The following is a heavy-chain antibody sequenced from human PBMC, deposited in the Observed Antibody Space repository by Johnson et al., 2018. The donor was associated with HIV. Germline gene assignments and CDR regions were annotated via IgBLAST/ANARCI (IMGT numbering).Heavy chain of an antibody. CDR1: GFTFSSYG. V-gene: IGHV3-30*03. CDR3: ASVYYDILTGYYYDAFDM. Sequence: QVQLVESGGGVVQPGRSLRLSCAASGFTFSSYGMHWVRQAPGKGLEWVAVISYDGSNKYHADSVKGRFTISRDNSKTTLYLQTNSLRAEDTAVYYCASVYYDILTGYYYDAFDMWGQGTVVTVSS. D-gene: IGHD3-9*01. J-gene: IGHJ3*02. CDR2: ISYDGSNK.